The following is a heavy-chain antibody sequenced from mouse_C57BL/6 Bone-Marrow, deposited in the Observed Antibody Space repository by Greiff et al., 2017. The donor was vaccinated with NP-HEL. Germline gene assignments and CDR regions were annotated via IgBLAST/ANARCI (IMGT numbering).Heavy chain of an antibody. D-gene: IGHD1-1*01. J-gene: IGHJ3*01. CDR2: IDPENGAT. CDR1: GFNIKDDY. V-gene: IGHV14-4*01. CDR3: TTLYYYVPFAY. Sequence: EVQLQQSGAELVRPGASVKLSCTASGFNIKDDYMHWVKQRPEQGLEWIGWIDPENGATEYASKFQGKATITADTSSNTAYLQLSSLTSEDTAVYYCTTLYYYVPFAYWGQGTLVTVSA.